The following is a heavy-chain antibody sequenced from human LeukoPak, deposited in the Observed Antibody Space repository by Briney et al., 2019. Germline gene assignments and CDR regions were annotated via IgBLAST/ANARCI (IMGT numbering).Heavy chain of an antibody. CDR2: IYYSGST. CDR1: GGSISSYY. V-gene: IGHV4-59*12. Sequence: SETLSLTCTVSGGSISSYYWSWIRQPPGKGLEWIGYIYYSGSTNYNPSLKSRVTISVDTSKNQFSLKLSSVTAADTAVYYFARDWGDDAFDIWGQGTMVTVSS. CDR3: ARDWGDDAFDI. J-gene: IGHJ3*02. D-gene: IGHD3-16*01.